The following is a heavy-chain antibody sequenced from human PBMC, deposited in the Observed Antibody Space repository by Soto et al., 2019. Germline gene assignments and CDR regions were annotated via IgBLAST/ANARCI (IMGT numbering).Heavy chain of an antibody. J-gene: IGHJ5*02. Sequence: PGGSLRLSCAASGFTFSSYEMNWVRQAPGKGLVWVSYISSNGSTIYYADSVKGRVTISRDNAKNSLYLQINSLRAEDTAVYYCARDRPGYCSSTSCYDPAAGTDLANNWFDPWGQGTLVTVSS. D-gene: IGHD2-2*01. CDR3: ARDRPGYCSSTSCYDPAAGTDLANNWFDP. CDR1: GFTFSSYE. V-gene: IGHV3-48*03. CDR2: ISSNGSTI.